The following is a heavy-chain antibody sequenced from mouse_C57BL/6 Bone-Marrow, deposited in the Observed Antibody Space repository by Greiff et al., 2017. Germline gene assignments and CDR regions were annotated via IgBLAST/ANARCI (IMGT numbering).Heavy chain of an antibody. Sequence: QVQLKQSGAELVRPGTSVKMSCKASGYTFTNYWIGWAKQRPGHGLEWIGDIYPGGGYTNYNEKFKGKATLTADKSSSTAYMQFSSLTSEDSAIYDCARNYYGSSYVDWDEYYFDNGGQGTTLTVSS. CDR1: GYTFTNYW. D-gene: IGHD1-1*01. CDR3: ARNYYGSSYVDWDEYYFDN. CDR2: IYPGGGYT. J-gene: IGHJ2*01. V-gene: IGHV1-63*01.